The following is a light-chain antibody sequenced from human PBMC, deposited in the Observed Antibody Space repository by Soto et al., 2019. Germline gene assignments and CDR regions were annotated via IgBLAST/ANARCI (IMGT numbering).Light chain of an antibody. CDR2: KAS. V-gene: IGKV1-5*03. CDR3: QQYNSIPLT. Sequence: DIEMTQSPSTVSASVGDRVTITCRASRSISTWLAWYQQKPGKAPKLLIYKASTLESGVPSGFSGSGSGTEFTLTISSVQPDDFATYSCQQYNSIPLTFGGGTKVEIK. J-gene: IGKJ4*01. CDR1: RSISTW.